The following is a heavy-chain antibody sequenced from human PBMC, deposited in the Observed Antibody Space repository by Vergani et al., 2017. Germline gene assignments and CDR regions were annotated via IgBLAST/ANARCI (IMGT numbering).Heavy chain of an antibody. CDR1: GFTFDDYA. V-gene: IGHV3-9*01. CDR2: INWNSDSI. J-gene: IGHJ2*01. D-gene: IGHD6-13*01. CDR3: VKDIAASGNYWYFDL. Sequence: VQSGGGLVQPGRSLRLSCAASGFTFDDYAMHWVRQAPGKGLEWVSGINWNSDSIAYADSVKGRFTISRDNAKNSLYLQMNSLRAEDTALYYCVKDIAASGNYWYFDLWGRGTLVTVSS.